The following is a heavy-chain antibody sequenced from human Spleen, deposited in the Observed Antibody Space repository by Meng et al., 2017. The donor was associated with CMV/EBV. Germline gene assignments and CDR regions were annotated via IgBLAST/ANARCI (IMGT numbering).Heavy chain of an antibody. V-gene: IGHV3-13*01. J-gene: IGHJ6*02. D-gene: IGHD5-24*01. Sequence: GESLKISCAASGFTFSSNDMHWVRQTTGKGLEWVSAIGTAGDTYYPGSVKGRFTISRDNAKNSLYLQMNSLRAEDTAVYYCARDDVGGWLQEGEYFYYYGMDVWGRGTTVTVSS. CDR1: GFTFSSND. CDR3: ARDDVGGWLQEGEYFYYYGMDV. CDR2: IGTAGDT.